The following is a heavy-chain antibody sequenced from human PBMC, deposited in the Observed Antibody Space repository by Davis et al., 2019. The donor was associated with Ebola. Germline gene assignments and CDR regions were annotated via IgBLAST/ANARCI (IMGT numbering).Heavy chain of an antibody. Sequence: GSLRLSCAVSGGSISRDYWAWLRQPPGKGLECIGYIFYNIHTNYNPSLKTRVTISLDASKTQLSLRLRSVTAADTAVYYRARVTRIVESGNSLNWFDPWGRGTLVTVSS. CDR2: IFYNIHT. V-gene: IGHV4-59*01. D-gene: IGHD4-23*01. CDR1: GGSISRDY. CDR3: ARVTRIVESGNSLNWFDP. J-gene: IGHJ5*02.